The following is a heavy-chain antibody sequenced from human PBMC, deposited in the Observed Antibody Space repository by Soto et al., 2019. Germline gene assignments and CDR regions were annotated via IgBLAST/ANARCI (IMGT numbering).Heavy chain of an antibody. D-gene: IGHD4-17*01. CDR3: ARDRHTTVPWYFDL. J-gene: IGHJ2*01. Sequence: QVQLVQSGAEVKKPGASVKVSCKASGYTFTSYAMHWVRQAPGQRLEWMGWINAGNGNTKYSQKFQGRVTITRDTSASTAYMELSSLRSEDTAVYYCARDRHTTVPWYFDLWGRGTLVTVSS. CDR1: GYTFTSYA. V-gene: IGHV1-3*01. CDR2: INAGNGNT.